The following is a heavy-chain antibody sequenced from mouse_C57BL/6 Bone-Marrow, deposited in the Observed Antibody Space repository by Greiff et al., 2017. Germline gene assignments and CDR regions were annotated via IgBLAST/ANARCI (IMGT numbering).Heavy chain of an antibody. D-gene: IGHD2-3*01. V-gene: IGHV10-1*01. J-gene: IGHJ4*01. CDR1: GFSFNTYA. CDR2: IRSKSNNYAT. Sequence: EVKLQESGGGLVQPKGSLKLSCAASGFSFNTYAMNWVRQAPGKGLEWVARIRSKSNNYATYYADSVKDRFTISRDDSESMLYLQMNNLKTEDTAMYYCVRPIYDGYSYAMDYWGQGTSVTVSS. CDR3: VRPIYDGYSYAMDY.